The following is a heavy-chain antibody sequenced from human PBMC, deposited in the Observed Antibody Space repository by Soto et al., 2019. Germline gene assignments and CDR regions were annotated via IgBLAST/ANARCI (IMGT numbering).Heavy chain of an antibody. J-gene: IGHJ6*02. CDR3: ARGSFSGLYYYYYGMDV. CDR2: IYTSGST. CDR1: GGSISSYY. V-gene: IGHV4-4*07. Sequence: KTSETLSLTCTVTGGSISSYYWSCLRQPAWKGLEWIGRIYTSGSTNYNPSLKSRVTMSVATSKNQFSLKLSSVTAADTAVYYCARGSFSGLYYYYYGMDVWGQGTTVTVSS. D-gene: IGHD2-15*01.